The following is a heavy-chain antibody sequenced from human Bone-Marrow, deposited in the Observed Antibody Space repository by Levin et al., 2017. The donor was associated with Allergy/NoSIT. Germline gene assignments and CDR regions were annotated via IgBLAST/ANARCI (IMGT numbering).Heavy chain of an antibody. CDR3: ARGGDFGDDTGLDY. D-gene: IGHD4-17*01. J-gene: IGHJ4*02. CDR1: GFTFRNYW. CDR2: IKQDGSEK. V-gene: IGHV3-7*01. Sequence: GGSLRLSCAASGFTFRNYWMNWVRQAPGKGLEWVANIKQDGSEKYYVDSVKGRFTTSRDNAKNSVFLQMSNLRAEDTAVYYCARGGDFGDDTGLDYWGQGALVTVSS.